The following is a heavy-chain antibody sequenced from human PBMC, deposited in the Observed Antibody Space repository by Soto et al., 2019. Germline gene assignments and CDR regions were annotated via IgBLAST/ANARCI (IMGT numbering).Heavy chain of an antibody. V-gene: IGHV3-7*03. D-gene: IGHD2-15*01. CDR3: ARDRCSGGSCWALDY. CDR1: GFTFSSYW. CDR2: IKQDGSEK. J-gene: IGHJ4*02. Sequence: EVQLVESGGGLVQPGGSLRLSCAASGFTFSSYWMSWVRQAPGKGLEWVANIKQDGSEKYYVDSVKGRFTISRDNAKNSLYLQMNSLRAEDTAVYYCARDRCSGGSCWALDYWGQRTLVTVSS.